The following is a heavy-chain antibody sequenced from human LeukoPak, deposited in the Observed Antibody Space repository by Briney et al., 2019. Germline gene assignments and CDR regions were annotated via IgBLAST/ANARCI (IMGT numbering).Heavy chain of an antibody. D-gene: IGHD2-8*01. CDR2: IWYDGSNE. J-gene: IGHJ4*02. CDR1: GFSFGTYS. CDR3: AREMAV. V-gene: IGHV3-33*01. Sequence: GGSLRLSCVVSGFSFGTYSMHWARQVPGRGLEWVAVIWYDGSNEDYADSVKGRFTISRDNSKNTLYLQMNSLRAEDTAVYYCAREMAVWGQGALVTVSS.